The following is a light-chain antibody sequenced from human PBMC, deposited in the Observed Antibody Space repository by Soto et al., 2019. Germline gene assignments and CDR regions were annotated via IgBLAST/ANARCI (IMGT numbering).Light chain of an antibody. CDR1: QSVFYSSNNKNY. CDR3: QQYYRPWT. CDR2: WAS. Sequence: DIVMTQSPDSLAVSLGERATINCKSSQSVFYSSNNKNYLAWYQQKPRQPPKLLIYWASTRESGVPDRFSGSVSGTDFALTISSLKAEDVAVYYGQQYYRPWTFGQGTKVEIK. V-gene: IGKV4-1*01. J-gene: IGKJ1*01.